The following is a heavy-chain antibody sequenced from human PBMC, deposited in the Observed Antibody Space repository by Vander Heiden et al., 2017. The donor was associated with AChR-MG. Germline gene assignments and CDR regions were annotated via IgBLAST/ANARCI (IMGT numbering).Heavy chain of an antibody. V-gene: IGHV3-53*01. CDR3: ARDGGYDVLTGYYTIDY. D-gene: IGHD3-9*01. J-gene: IGHJ4*02. CDR1: GFTVSSND. Sequence: EVQLVQSGGGLIQPGGSLRLSCAASGFTVSSNDMSWVRQAPGKGLEWVSIIYSDGNTYYADSVKGRFTISRDNSKNTLYLQMNSLRAEDTAVYYCARDGGYDVLTGYYTIDYWGQGTLVTVSS. CDR2: IYSDGNT.